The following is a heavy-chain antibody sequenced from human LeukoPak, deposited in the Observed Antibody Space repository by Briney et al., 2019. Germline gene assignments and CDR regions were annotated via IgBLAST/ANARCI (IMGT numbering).Heavy chain of an antibody. D-gene: IGHD3-22*01. J-gene: IGHJ5*02. CDR3: ARDLRYYDSSGYHNWFDP. Sequence: PGGSLRLSCAAPGFTVSSNYMSWVRQAPGKGLEWVSVIYSGGSTYYADSVKGRFTISRDNSKNTLYLQMNSLRAEDTAVYYCARDLRYYDSSGYHNWFDPWGQGTLVTVSS. CDR2: IYSGGST. CDR1: GFTVSSNY. V-gene: IGHV3-53*01.